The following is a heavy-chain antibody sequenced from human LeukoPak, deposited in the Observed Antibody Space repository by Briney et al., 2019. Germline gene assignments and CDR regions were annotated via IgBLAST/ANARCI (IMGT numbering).Heavy chain of an antibody. CDR3: ARSLAPVPGSFDY. D-gene: IGHD2-15*01. CDR1: GFTFSSYS. V-gene: IGHV3-48*02. CDR2: ISSSGSTI. J-gene: IGHJ4*02. Sequence: GGSLRLSCAASGFTFSSYSMNWVRQAPGKGLEWVSHISSSGSTIYYADSVKGRFTISRDNAKNSLYLQMNSLRDEDTALYYCARSLAPVPGSFDYWGQGSLVAVCS.